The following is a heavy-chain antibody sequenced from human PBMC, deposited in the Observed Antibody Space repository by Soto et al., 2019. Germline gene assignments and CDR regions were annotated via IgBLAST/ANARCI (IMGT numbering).Heavy chain of an antibody. Sequence: ASVKVSCKASGYTFTSYAMHWVRQAPGQRLEWMGWINAGNGNTKYSQKFQGRVTITRDTSASTAYVELSSLRSEDTAVYYCARDRLGYCSSTSCYYYYYMDVWGKGTTVTVSS. V-gene: IGHV1-3*01. CDR3: ARDRLGYCSSTSCYYYYYMDV. D-gene: IGHD2-2*01. J-gene: IGHJ6*03. CDR1: GYTFTSYA. CDR2: INAGNGNT.